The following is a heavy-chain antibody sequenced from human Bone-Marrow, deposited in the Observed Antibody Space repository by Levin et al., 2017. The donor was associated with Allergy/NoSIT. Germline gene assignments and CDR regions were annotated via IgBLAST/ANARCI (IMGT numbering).Heavy chain of an antibody. CDR2: ISGSGDDT. CDR3: AKTRGYCSGGRCYNDY. J-gene: IGHJ4*02. CDR1: GFTFGSYA. V-gene: IGHV3-23*01. Sequence: PGGSLRLSCAASGFTFGSYAINWVRQAPGKGLEWVSVISGSGDDTYYADSVKGRFTISRDNSKNTLYLQMSSLRVDDTAVYYCAKTRGYCSGGRCYNDYWGQGTLVTVSS. D-gene: IGHD2-15*01.